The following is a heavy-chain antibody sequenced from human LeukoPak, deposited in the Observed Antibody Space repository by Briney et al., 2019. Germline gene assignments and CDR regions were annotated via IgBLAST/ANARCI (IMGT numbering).Heavy chain of an antibody. J-gene: IGHJ6*02. CDR2: INPNSGGT. CDR1: GYTFTGYY. D-gene: IGHD4-17*01. V-gene: IGHV1-2*02. Sequence: ASVKVSCKASGYTFTGYYMHWVRQAPGQGLEWMGWINPNSGGTNCAQKFQGRVTMTRDTSISTAYMELSRLRSDDTAVYYCARKGDYGDATYYYYGMDVWGQGTTVTVSS. CDR3: ARKGDYGDATYYYYGMDV.